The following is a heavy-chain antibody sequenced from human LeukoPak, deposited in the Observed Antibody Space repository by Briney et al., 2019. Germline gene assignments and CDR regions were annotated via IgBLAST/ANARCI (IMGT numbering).Heavy chain of an antibody. CDR3: ARGPLIPGIAAAGYDY. Sequence: ASVKVSCKASGGTFSSYAISWVRQAPGQGLEWMGGIITIFGTANYAQKFQGRVTITTDESTSTAYMELSSLRSEDTAVYYCARGPLIPGIAAAGYDYWGQGTLVTVSS. CDR1: GGTFSSYA. J-gene: IGHJ4*02. V-gene: IGHV1-69*05. D-gene: IGHD6-13*01. CDR2: IITIFGTA.